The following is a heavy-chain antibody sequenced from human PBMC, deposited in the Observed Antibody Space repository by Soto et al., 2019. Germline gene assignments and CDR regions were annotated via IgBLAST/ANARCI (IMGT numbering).Heavy chain of an antibody. Sequence: QVQLLESGGALVKPGGSLRLSCGASGFKFSDYYMSWIRQAPGKGLEWVSYISSSGSTIHYAESVKGRFTISRDNANNSLLLQMNSLKDEDTAVYFCARGGSESSAWYPWFDPWGQGTLVTVSS. D-gene: IGHD6-19*01. V-gene: IGHV3-11*01. CDR3: ARGGSESSAWYPWFDP. J-gene: IGHJ5*02. CDR1: GFKFSDYY. CDR2: ISSSGSTI.